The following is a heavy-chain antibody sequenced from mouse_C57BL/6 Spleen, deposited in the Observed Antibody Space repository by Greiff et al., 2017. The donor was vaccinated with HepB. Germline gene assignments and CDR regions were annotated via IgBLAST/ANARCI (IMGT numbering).Heavy chain of an antibody. CDR3: AREHYYGSSYPAY. Sequence: QVQLKQPGAELVKPGASVKMSCKASGYTFTSYWITWVKQRPGQGLEWIGDIYPGSGSTNYNEKFKSKATLTVDTSSSTAYMQLSSLTSEDSAVYYCAREHYYGSSYPAYWGQGTLVTVSA. J-gene: IGHJ3*01. V-gene: IGHV1-55*01. CDR2: IYPGSGST. D-gene: IGHD1-1*01. CDR1: GYTFTSYW.